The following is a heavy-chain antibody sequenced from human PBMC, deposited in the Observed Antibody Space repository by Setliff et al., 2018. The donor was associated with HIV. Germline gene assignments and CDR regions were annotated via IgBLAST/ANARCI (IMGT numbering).Heavy chain of an antibody. V-gene: IGHV4-34*01. J-gene: IGHJ3*02. CDR1: GGSFSGYY. D-gene: IGHD6-13*01. CDR3: ASDYSSRHDAFDI. Sequence: SETLSLTCAVYGGSFSGYYWSWIRQSPGKGLEWIGQINHGGSTNYSPSLKSRATMSIDTPKNQFSLRLSSVTAADTAVYYCASDYSSRHDAFDIWGQGTVVTVSS. CDR2: INHGGST.